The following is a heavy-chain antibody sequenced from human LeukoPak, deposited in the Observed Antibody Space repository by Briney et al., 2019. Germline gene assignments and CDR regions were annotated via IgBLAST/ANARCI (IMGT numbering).Heavy chain of an antibody. CDR3: ARDDYGVFDAFDV. Sequence: PSETLSLTCTVSGGSISSHFWTWIRQAPGKGLEWLGYVSKSGSTNYNPSLRSRITISVDTSKNQFFLKLTSVTAADTAVYFCARDDYGVFDAFDVWGQGTVVTVSS. D-gene: IGHD3-16*01. CDR1: GGSISSHF. V-gene: IGHV4-4*08. CDR2: VSKSGST. J-gene: IGHJ3*01.